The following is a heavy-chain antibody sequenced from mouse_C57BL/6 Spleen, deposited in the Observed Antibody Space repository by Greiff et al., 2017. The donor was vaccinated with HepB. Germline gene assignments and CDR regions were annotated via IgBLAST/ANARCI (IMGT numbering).Heavy chain of an antibody. V-gene: IGHV1-54*01. CDR3: ARYGNYGFDY. CDR1: GYAFTNYL. Sequence: QVQLKESGAELVRPGTSVKVSCKASGYAFTNYLIEWVKQRPGQGLEWIGVINPGSGGTNYNEKFKGKATLTADKSSSTAYMQLSSLTSEDSAVYFCARYGNYGFDYWGQGTTLTVSS. J-gene: IGHJ2*01. D-gene: IGHD2-1*01. CDR2: INPGSGGT.